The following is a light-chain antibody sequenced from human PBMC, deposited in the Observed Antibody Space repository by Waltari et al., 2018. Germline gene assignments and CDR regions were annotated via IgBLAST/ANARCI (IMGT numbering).Light chain of an antibody. Sequence: EIVLTQSPGTLSLSPGERATLSCRASQTVTSNYLAWYQQKPGQAPRLLIDGASSRATGIPDRFSSSGSGTDFTLTISRLEPEDVAVYYCQQYGSSPETFGQGTKVEIK. CDR2: GAS. CDR1: QTVTSNY. CDR3: QQYGSSPET. V-gene: IGKV3-20*01. J-gene: IGKJ1*01.